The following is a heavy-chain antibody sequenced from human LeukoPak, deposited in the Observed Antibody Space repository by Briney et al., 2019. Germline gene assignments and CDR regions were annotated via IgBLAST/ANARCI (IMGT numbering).Heavy chain of an antibody. V-gene: IGHV1-2*02. Sequence: ASVKVSCKASGYTFTSYDINWVRQAPGQGLEWMGWINPNSGGTNYAQKFQGRVTMTRDTSISTAYMELSRLRSDDTAVYYCARDESITGTTSFDTWGQGTMVTVSS. CDR2: INPNSGGT. CDR1: GYTFTSYD. J-gene: IGHJ3*02. D-gene: IGHD1-20*01. CDR3: ARDESITGTTSFDT.